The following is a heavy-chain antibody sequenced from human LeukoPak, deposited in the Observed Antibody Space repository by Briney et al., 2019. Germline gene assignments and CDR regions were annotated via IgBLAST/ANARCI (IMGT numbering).Heavy chain of an antibody. CDR2: IRSKIYGGTT. CDR3: SRGNTVRGVITRFDY. CDR1: GFSFGDYA. J-gene: IGHJ4*02. Sequence: GGSLRLSCTASGFSFGDYAMSWFRQAPGKGLEWIGFIRSKIYGGTTEYAASVKGRFTISRDDSKSIAYLQMNSLKTEDTAVYYCSRGNTVRGVITRFDYWGQGTLVTVSS. V-gene: IGHV3-49*03. D-gene: IGHD3-10*01.